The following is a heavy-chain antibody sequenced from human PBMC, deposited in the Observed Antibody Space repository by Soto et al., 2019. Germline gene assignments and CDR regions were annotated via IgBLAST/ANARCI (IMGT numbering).Heavy chain of an antibody. CDR1: GFTFTNYG. CDR3: ARGGDYGSNSGWLDP. Sequence: PVGSLRLSCAASGFTFTNYGMHWVRQAPGKGLEWVTVLWYDGINRHYADSVKGRFTISRDDSTDTLYLQMNSLRAEDTAVYYCARGGDYGSNSGWLDPWGQGALVTVSS. D-gene: IGHD4-17*01. J-gene: IGHJ5*02. V-gene: IGHV3-33*01. CDR2: LWYDGINR.